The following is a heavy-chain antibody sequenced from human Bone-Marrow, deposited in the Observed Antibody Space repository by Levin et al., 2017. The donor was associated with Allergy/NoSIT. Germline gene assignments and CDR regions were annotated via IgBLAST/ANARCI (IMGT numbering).Heavy chain of an antibody. CDR1: GGSISSYY. J-gene: IGHJ5*02. D-gene: IGHD2-15*01. CDR3: ARRGRYCSGGSCYPWFDP. Sequence: GSLRLSCTVSGGSISSYYWSWIRQPPGKGLEWIGYIYYSGSTNYNPSLKSRVTISVDTSKNQFSLKLSSVTAADTAVYYCARRGRYCSGGSCYPWFDPWGQGTLVTVSS. CDR2: IYYSGST. V-gene: IGHV4-59*01.